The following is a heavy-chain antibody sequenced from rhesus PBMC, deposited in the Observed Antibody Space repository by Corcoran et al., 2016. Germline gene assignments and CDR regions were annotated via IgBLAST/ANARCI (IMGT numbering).Heavy chain of an antibody. V-gene: IGHV4-76*01. D-gene: IGHD3-16*01. CDR1: GGSISGGYD. CDR2: VDGSSVST. CDR3: ARDSGSYYHNRFDV. Sequence: QVQLQESGPGLVKPSETLSLTCAVSGGSISGGYDWSWIRQPPGKGLEWIGYVDGSSVSTNYNPSLKNRVTISKDTSKNQFFLKVSSVTAADTAVYYCARDSGSYYHNRFDVWGAGVLVTVSS. J-gene: IGHJ5-1*01.